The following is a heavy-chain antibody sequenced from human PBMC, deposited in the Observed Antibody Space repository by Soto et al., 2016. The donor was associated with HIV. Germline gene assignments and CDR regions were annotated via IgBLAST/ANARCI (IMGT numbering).Heavy chain of an antibody. Sequence: EVQLVESGGGLVKPGGSLRLSCAASGFTFSSYSMNWVRQAPGKGLEWVSSISSSSSYIYYADSVKGRFTISRDNAKNSLYLQMNSLRAEDTAVYYCARALLLWFGXRYGMDVWGQGATVTVSS. CDR1: GFTFSSYS. J-gene: IGHJ6*02. V-gene: IGHV3-21*01. CDR3: ARALLLWFGXRYGMDV. CDR2: ISSSSSYI. D-gene: IGHD3-10*01.